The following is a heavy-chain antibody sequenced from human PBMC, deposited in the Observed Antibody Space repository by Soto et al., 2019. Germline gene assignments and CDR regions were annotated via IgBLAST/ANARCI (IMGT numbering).Heavy chain of an antibody. Sequence: PTKTLSLTCTVSGGSISSGDYSWSWIRQPPGKGLEWIGYIYYSGSTYYNPSLKSRVTISVDTSKNQFSLKLSSVAAADTAVYYCARSGYDFYYYYGMDVWRQGTTVTVS. D-gene: IGHD5-12*01. CDR3: ARSGYDFYYYYGMDV. CDR1: GGSISSGDYS. J-gene: IGHJ6*02. CDR2: IYYSGST. V-gene: IGHV4-30-4*01.